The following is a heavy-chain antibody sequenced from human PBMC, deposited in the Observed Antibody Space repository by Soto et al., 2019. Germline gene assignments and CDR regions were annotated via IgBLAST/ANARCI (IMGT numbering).Heavy chain of an antibody. CDR1: GFTVSSNY. D-gene: IGHD2-21*01. V-gene: IGHV3-66*01. CDR3: ARGWWCGDQGYYGMGV. J-gene: IGHJ6*02. CDR2: IYSCCCT. Sequence: EVQLVEAGGGLVQPGGSLSLSCAASGFTVSSNYMRWVRQAPGKGLEWVAVIYSCCCTYYADSVKGRFTIPRDNSKNTLYLEMNSLRAEDTAVYYCARGWWCGDQGYYGMGVWGQGTTVTVSS.